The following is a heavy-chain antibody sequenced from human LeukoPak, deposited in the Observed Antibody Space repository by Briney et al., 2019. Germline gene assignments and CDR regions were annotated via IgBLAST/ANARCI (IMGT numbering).Heavy chain of an antibody. CDR3: AKGGAARNPVDY. Sequence: GGSLRLSCAASGFTFSSYWMHWVRQAPGKGLVWVSRINSDGSSTSYADSVKGRFTISRDNAKNTLYLQMNSLRAEDTAVYYCAKGGAARNPVDYWGQGTLVTVSS. CDR1: GFTFSSYW. D-gene: IGHD6-6*01. CDR2: INSDGSST. V-gene: IGHV3-74*01. J-gene: IGHJ4*02.